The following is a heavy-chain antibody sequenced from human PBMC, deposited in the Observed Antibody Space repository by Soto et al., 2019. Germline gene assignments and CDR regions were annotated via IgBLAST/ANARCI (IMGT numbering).Heavy chain of an antibody. CDR2: IIPIFGTA. Sequence: SVKVSCKASGGTFSSYAISWVRQAPGQGLGWMGGIIPIFGTANYAQKFQGRVTITADESTSTAYMELSSLRSEDTAVYYCARDVSGYYGSGSYYSMDVWGQGTTVTVSS. J-gene: IGHJ6*02. V-gene: IGHV1-69*13. D-gene: IGHD3-10*01. CDR3: ARDVSGYYGSGSYYSMDV. CDR1: GGTFSSYA.